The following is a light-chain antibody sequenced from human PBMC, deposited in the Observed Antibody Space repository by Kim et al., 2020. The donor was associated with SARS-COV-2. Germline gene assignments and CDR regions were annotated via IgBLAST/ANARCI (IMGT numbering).Light chain of an antibody. V-gene: IGKV1-5*01. CDR2: DAS. Sequence: DIQMTQSPSTLSASVGDRVTITCRASQSISSWLAWYQQKPGKAPKLLIYDASSLQSGVPSRFSGSGSGTEFTLTISSLQPHDFATYYCQQYNSYSPCTFGQGTKVDIK. CDR1: QSISSW. CDR3: QQYNSYSPCT. J-gene: IGKJ1*01.